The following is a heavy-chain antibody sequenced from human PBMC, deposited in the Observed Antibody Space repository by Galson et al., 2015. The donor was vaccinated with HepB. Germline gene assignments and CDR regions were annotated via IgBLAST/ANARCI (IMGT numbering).Heavy chain of an antibody. CDR3: AKGGGGYYDSSGYAFDI. CDR2: ISGSGGST. J-gene: IGHJ3*02. V-gene: IGHV3-23*01. CDR1: GFTFSSYA. Sequence: SLRLSCAASGFTFSSYAMSWVRQAPGKGLEWVSAISGSGGSTYYADSVKGRFTISRDNSKNTLYLQMNSLRAEDTAVYYCAKGGGGYYDSSGYAFDIWGQGTMVTVSS. D-gene: IGHD3-22*01.